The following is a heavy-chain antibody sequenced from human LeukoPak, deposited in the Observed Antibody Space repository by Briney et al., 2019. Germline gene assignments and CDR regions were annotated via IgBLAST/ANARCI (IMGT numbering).Heavy chain of an antibody. D-gene: IGHD3-9*01. CDR3: ARRGYDILTGYYRGGVDY. CDR1: GGSISSGNYY. J-gene: IGHJ4*02. V-gene: IGHV4-61*02. CDR2: IYTSGST. Sequence: SSQTLSLTCTVSGGSISSGNYYWSWIRQPAGKGLEWIGRIYTSGSTNYNPSLKSRVTISVDTSKNQFSLKMSSVTAADTAVYYWARRGYDILTGYYRGGVDYWGQGTLVTVSS.